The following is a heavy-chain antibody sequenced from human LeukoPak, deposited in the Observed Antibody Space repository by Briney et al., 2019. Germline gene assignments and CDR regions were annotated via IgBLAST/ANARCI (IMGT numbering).Heavy chain of an antibody. J-gene: IGHJ4*02. CDR1: GYTFTGYY. D-gene: IGHD6-19*01. V-gene: IGHV1-24*01. CDR3: ATYPGREAVVDY. Sequence: GASVKVSCKASGYTFTGYYMHWVRQAPGKGLEWMGGFDPEVGETVYAQKFQGRVTMTEDTSTDTAYMELSSLRSEDTAVYYCATYPGREAVVDYWGQGTLVTVSS. CDR2: FDPEVGET.